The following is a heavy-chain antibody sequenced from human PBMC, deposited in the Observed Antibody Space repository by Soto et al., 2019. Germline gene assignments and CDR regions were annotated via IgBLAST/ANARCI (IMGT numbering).Heavy chain of an antibody. D-gene: IGHD1-1*01. Sequence: QVQLQESGPGLVKPSQTLSLTCTVSGGSISSGGYYWSWIRQHPGKGLEWIGSIYDSGSTYYNPSLKSRVTISVDASKNQLSLKLASVTAADTAMYYCARGGTRAYFHHWARAPWSPSPQ. V-gene: IGHV4-31*03. J-gene: IGHJ1*01. CDR3: ARGGTRAYFHH. CDR1: GGSISSGGYY. CDR2: IYDSGST.